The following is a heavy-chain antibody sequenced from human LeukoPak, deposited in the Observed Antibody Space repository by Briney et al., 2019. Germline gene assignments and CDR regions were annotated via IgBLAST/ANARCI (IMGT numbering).Heavy chain of an antibody. Sequence: GGSLRLSCAASGFTFSDFGMHWVRQAPGKGLEWVAFIRYDGSDKNYADSVKGRFTISRDNSKNTLYLQMNSLRAEDTAVFYCAKRRDDNYFDYWDQGALVTVSS. CDR3: AKRRDDNYFDY. V-gene: IGHV3-30*02. CDR1: GFTFSDFG. J-gene: IGHJ4*02. D-gene: IGHD5-24*01. CDR2: IRYDGSDK.